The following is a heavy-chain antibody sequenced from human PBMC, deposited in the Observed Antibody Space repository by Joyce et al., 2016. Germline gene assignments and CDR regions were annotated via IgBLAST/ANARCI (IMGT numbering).Heavy chain of an antibody. Sequence: ITLKESGPTVVKPTQTLTLTCTFSGFSLSTPAVGVGWVRQPPGKALEWLALIYWDDDNHYSPSLRSRLTVTKDAAKNQAILTMTNMDPVDTATYYCAHGSGWLLDFWGQGILVTVSS. CDR3: AHGSGWLLDF. J-gene: IGHJ4*02. V-gene: IGHV2-5*02. CDR1: GFSLSTPAVG. CDR2: IYWDDDN. D-gene: IGHD5-12*01.